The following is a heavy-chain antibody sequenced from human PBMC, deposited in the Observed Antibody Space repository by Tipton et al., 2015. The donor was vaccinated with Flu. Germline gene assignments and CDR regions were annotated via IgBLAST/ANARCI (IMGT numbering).Heavy chain of an antibody. Sequence: QLVQSGAEVKKPGASVKVSCKASGYTFSDYYIHWVRQAPGQGLEWMGRISPKSGATSFAPKFQGRVTMTRDTSISTAYMELTRLRSEDTAMYFGARARGGGTYYGSGYWGQGTLVTVS. D-gene: IGHD2-15*01. V-gene: IGHV1-2*06. J-gene: IGHJ4*02. CDR2: ISPKSGAT. CDR3: ARARGGGTYYGSGY. CDR1: GYTFSDYY.